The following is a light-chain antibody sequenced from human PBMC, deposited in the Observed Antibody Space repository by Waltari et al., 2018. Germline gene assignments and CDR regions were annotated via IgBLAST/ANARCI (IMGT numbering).Light chain of an antibody. CDR1: QSVSSY. V-gene: IGKV3-11*01. CDR2: DAS. CDR3: QQRSNWPPGYT. Sequence: EIVLTQSPATLSLSPGERATLSCRASQSVSSYLAWYQQKPGQAPRLLIYDASNRATGIPARFSVSGSWTDFTLTISSLEPEDFAVYYCQQRSNWPPGYTFGQGTKLEIK. J-gene: IGKJ2*01.